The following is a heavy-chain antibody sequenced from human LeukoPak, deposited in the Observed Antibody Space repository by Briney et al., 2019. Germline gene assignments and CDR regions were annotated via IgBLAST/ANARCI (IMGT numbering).Heavy chain of an antibody. V-gene: IGHV4-59*01. D-gene: IGHD6-13*01. CDR1: GGSISSYY. J-gene: IGHJ4*02. CDR3: ARNQQLVLGFDY. CDR2: IYYSGST. Sequence: SETLSLTCTVSGGSISSYYWSWIRQPPGKGLEWIGYIYYSGSTNYNPSLKSRVTISVDTSKNQFSLKLSSVTAADTAVYYCARNQQLVLGFDYWGQGTLVIVSS.